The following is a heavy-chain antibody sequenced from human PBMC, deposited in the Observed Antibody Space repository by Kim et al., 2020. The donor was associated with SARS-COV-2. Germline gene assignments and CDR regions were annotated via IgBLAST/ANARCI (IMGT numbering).Heavy chain of an antibody. Sequence: GGSLRLSCEASGFTFSGHWMHWVRQAPGKGLVWVSRIKGDGTTFSADSVKGRFTISRDNAKNTLYLQLNSLRVEDTAVHYCARDGYNPLGLDYWGQGTLV. CDR1: GFTFSGHW. J-gene: IGHJ4*02. CDR2: IKGDGTT. D-gene: IGHD5-12*01. V-gene: IGHV3-74*01. CDR3: ARDGYNPLGLDY.